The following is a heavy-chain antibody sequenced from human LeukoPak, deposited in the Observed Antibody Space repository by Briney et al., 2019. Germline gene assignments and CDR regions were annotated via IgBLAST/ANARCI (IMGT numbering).Heavy chain of an antibody. Sequence: PGGFLRLSCAASGFTFSSYWMHWVRQAPGKGLVWVSRINSDGSSTSYADSVKGRFTISRDNAKNTLYLQMNSLRAEDTAVYYCARYPEKNYYDSSGYYNKWGQGTLVTVSS. V-gene: IGHV3-74*01. D-gene: IGHD3-22*01. CDR3: ARYPEKNYYDSSGYYNK. CDR2: INSDGSST. J-gene: IGHJ4*02. CDR1: GFTFSSYW.